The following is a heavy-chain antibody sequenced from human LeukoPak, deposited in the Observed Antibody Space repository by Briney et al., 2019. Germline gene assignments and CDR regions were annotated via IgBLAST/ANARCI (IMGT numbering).Heavy chain of an antibody. CDR1: GFIFSNHG. CDR2: ISGSGDST. J-gene: IGHJ4*02. D-gene: IGHD3-22*01. V-gene: IGHV3-23*01. Sequence: GGTLRLSCAAPGFIFSNHGMNWVRQAPGKGLEWVSTISGSGDSTYYADSVKGRFTTSRDNSKNTLYLQMNSLRVEDTAVYYCTTGGTMIVVAGYYFDYWGQGTLVTVSS. CDR3: TTGGTMIVVAGYYFDY.